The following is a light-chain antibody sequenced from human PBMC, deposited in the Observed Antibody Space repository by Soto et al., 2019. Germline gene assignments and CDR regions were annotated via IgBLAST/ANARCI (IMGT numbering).Light chain of an antibody. CDR1: SSEVGGYNY. Sequence: QSVLTQPASVSGSPGQSITISCTGTSSEVGGYNYVSWYQQHPGKAPKLMIYDVNNRPSGVSDRFSGSKSGNTASLTISGLQAEDEADYFCSSYTSSNTLYVLGAGTKLTVL. CDR2: DVN. J-gene: IGLJ1*01. CDR3: SSYTSSNTLYV. V-gene: IGLV2-14*01.